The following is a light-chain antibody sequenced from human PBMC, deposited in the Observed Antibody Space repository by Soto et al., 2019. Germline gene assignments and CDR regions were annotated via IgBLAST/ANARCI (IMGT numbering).Light chain of an antibody. CDR1: QSFSSN. CDR3: QQYGSSGT. Sequence: EIVMTQSPATLSVSPGERATLSCRASQSFSSNLAWYQQKPGQAPRLLIYGASSRATGIPDRFSGSGSGTDFTLTISRLEPEDFAVYYCQQYGSSGTFGQGTKVDIK. CDR2: GAS. V-gene: IGKV3-20*01. J-gene: IGKJ1*01.